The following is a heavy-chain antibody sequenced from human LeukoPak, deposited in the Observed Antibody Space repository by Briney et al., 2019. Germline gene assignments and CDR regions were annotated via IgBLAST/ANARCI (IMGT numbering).Heavy chain of an antibody. D-gene: IGHD5-12*01. CDR2: ISYSGST. J-gene: IGHJ4*02. CDR1: GGSISSGDYY. Sequence: SETLSLTCTVSGGSISSGDYYWGWIRQHPGKGLEWIGYISYSGSTYYNPSLKSRLTISVDTSENQFSPKLSSLTAADTAVYYCARGGGVASGYYVLVYWGQGTLVTVSS. V-gene: IGHV4-31*03. CDR3: ARGGGVASGYYVLVY.